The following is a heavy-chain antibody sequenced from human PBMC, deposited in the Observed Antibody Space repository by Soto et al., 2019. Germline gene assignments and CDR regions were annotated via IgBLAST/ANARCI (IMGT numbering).Heavy chain of an antibody. CDR2: ISWNSGSI. V-gene: IGHV3-9*01. CDR3: ARGSRGGSYYGLDY. Sequence: GGSLRLSCAASGFTFDDYAMHWVRQAPGKGLEWVSGISWNSGSIGYADSVKGRFTISRDNAKNSLYLQMNSLRAEDTALYYCARGSRGGSYYGLDYWGQGTLVTVSS. CDR1: GFTFDDYA. J-gene: IGHJ4*02. D-gene: IGHD1-26*01.